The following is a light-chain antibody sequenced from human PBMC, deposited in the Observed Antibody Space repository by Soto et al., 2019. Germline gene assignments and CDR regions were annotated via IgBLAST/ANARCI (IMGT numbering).Light chain of an antibody. CDR3: QQYNNWLWT. CDR2: GAS. J-gene: IGKJ1*01. CDR1: QGIGSN. V-gene: IGKV3-15*01. Sequence: EIVMTQSPPTLPMSPGDRATLSCRASQGIGSNLAWYQQKPGQAPRLLIYGASTRATGVPPRFSGSGSGTEFTLTISSLQSEDSAVYYCQQYNNWLWTFGQGTKVDIK.